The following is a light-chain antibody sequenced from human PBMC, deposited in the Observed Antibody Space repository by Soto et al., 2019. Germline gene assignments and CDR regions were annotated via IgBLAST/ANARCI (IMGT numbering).Light chain of an antibody. CDR2: DVN. V-gene: IGLV2-11*01. J-gene: IGLJ2*01. Sequence: QSVLTQPRSVSGSPGQSVTISCTGTSNNIGRYNYVSWYQQHPGKAPKFMIYDVNKRPSGVPDRFSGSKSDNTASLTISGLQAEDEADYYCCSYAGSRTYVVFGGGTQLTVL. CDR3: CSYAGSRTYVV. CDR1: SNNIGRYNY.